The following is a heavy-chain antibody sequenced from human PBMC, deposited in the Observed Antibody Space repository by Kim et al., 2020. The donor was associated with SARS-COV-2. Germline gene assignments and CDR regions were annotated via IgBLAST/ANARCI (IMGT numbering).Heavy chain of an antibody. J-gene: IGHJ3*01. Sequence: GGSLRLSCVASGFTFSSNWMSWVRQAPGKGLEPVANIKPDESEKYYVDSVKGRFTVSRDNAKNSLYLQMNSLRAEDTAVYYCARDGYNLDAFDVWGQGT. CDR1: GFTFSSNW. CDR3: ARDGYNLDAFDV. V-gene: IGHV3-7*01. D-gene: IGHD5-12*01. CDR2: IKPDESEK.